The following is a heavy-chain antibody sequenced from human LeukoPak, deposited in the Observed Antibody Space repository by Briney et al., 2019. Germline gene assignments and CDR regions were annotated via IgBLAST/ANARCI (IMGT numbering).Heavy chain of an antibody. J-gene: IGHJ6*03. V-gene: IGHV3-30*04. Sequence: GSSLILSCAFSGFTLTNYAVHWARPAPGKGLEWLAVMSNDGKNKYLADSGKGRFSVSRDICKDTLCLQMDSLRAEDTAVYYCAREGHSDLLTGYSPVEYYYYYMDVWGKGTTVTVSS. CDR3: AREGHSDLLTGYSPVEYYYYYMDV. CDR2: MSNDGKNK. D-gene: IGHD3-9*01. CDR1: GFTLTNYA.